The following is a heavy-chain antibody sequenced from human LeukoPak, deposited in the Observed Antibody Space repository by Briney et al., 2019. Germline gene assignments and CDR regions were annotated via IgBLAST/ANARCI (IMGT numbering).Heavy chain of an antibody. CDR3: ARVGELAATPNYYMDV. CDR1: GGSFSGYY. J-gene: IGHJ6*03. Sequence: SETLSLTCAVYGGSFSGYYWSWIRQPPGKGLEWIGEINHSGSTNYNPSLKSRVTISVDTSKNQFSLKLSSVTAADTAVYYCARVGELAATPNYYMDVWGKGTTVTVSS. CDR2: INHSGST. D-gene: IGHD2-15*01. V-gene: IGHV4-34*01.